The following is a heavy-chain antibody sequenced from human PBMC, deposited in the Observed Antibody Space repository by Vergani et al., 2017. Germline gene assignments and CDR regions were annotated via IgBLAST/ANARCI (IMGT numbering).Heavy chain of an antibody. CDR1: GFTFSSYE. D-gene: IGHD3-10*01. CDR2: ISRSGSTI. CDR3: ASREEWFGELFLGDY. V-gene: IGHV3-48*03. J-gene: IGHJ4*02. Sequence: EVQLVESGGGLVQPGGSLRLSCEASGFTFSSYEMNWVRQAPGKGLEGVSYISRSGSTIYYADSVKGRFTISRDNAKNSLYLQMNSLRAEDTAVYYCASREEWFGELFLGDYWGQGTLVTVSS.